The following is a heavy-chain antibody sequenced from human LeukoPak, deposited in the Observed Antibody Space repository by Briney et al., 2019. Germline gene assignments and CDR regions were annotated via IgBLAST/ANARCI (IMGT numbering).Heavy chain of an antibody. CDR2: ISAYNDNT. CDR3: ARQDYYDSSGYYYPTFDY. CDR1: GYSFTSYG. V-gene: IGHV1-18*01. Sequence: GASVKVSCKASGYSFTSYGISWVRQAPGQGLEWMGWISAYNDNTNYAQKLQGRVTMTTDTSTSTAYMELRRLRSDDTAVYYCARQDYYDSSGYYYPTFDYWGQGTLVTVSS. J-gene: IGHJ4*02. D-gene: IGHD3-22*01.